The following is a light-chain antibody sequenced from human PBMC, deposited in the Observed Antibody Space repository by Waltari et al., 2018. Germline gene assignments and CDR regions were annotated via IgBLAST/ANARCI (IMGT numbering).Light chain of an antibody. Sequence: EIVLTQSPATLSLSPGERATLSCRASQSVGSYLAWYQQRPGQAPRLLISDASNRATGIPARFSGSGSETDFTLTISSLEPEDFAVYYCQQYYSTPPYTFGQGTKLEIK. CDR1: QSVGSY. CDR2: DAS. J-gene: IGKJ2*01. V-gene: IGKV3-11*01. CDR3: QQYYSTPPYT.